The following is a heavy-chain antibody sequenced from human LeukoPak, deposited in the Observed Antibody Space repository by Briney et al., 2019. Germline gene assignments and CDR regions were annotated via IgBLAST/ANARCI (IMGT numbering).Heavy chain of an antibody. J-gene: IGHJ4*02. V-gene: IGHV3-23*01. CDR1: GFTFSSYA. Sequence: GGSLRLSCAASGFTFSSYAMSWVRQAPGKGLEWVSAISGSGDSTYYADSVKGRFTISRDNSKNTLYLQMNSLRAEDTAVYYCTKGEYSSSGAFDYWGQGTLVTVSS. CDR2: ISGSGDST. D-gene: IGHD6-6*01. CDR3: TKGEYSSSGAFDY.